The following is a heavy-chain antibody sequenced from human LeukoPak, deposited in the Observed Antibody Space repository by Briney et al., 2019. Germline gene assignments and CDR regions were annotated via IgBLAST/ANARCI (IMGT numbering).Heavy chain of an antibody. CDR1: GFTFSSYS. CDR2: ISSSSSTI. Sequence: GGSLRLSCAASGFTFSSYSINWVRQAAGKGLEWVSYISSSSSTINYADSVRGRFTISRDNAKNSLFLQMNSLRAEDTAAYYCAREGYCNRTSCFLSPSDYWGQGTLVTVSS. V-gene: IGHV3-48*01. J-gene: IGHJ4*02. CDR3: AREGYCNRTSCFLSPSDY. D-gene: IGHD2-2*01.